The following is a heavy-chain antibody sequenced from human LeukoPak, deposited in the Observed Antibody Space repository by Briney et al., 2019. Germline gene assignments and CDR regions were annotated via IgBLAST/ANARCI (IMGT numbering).Heavy chain of an antibody. J-gene: IGHJ4*02. Sequence: GGSLRLFCAASGFTFSSYAMNWVRRAPGKGLEWVSISGSGGDTYYADSVKGRFPISRDNSKNTLYLQMNSLRAEDTAVYYCAKARGATYGTYYFDYWGQGTLVTVSS. V-gene: IGHV3-23*01. CDR2: ISGSGGDT. CDR1: GFTFSSYA. CDR3: AKARGATYGTYYFDY. D-gene: IGHD4/OR15-4a*01.